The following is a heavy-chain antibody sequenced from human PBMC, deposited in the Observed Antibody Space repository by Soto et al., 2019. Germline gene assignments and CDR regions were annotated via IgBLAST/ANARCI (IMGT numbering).Heavy chain of an antibody. Sequence: SQTLSLTCAISGDSASSNSAAWNWIRQSPSRGLEWLGRTYYRSKWYNDYAVSVKSRITINPDTSKNQFSLQLNSVTPEDTAVYYCARDYKSGLGPKAPLDYWGQGTLVTVSS. D-gene: IGHD3-10*01. CDR3: ARDYKSGLGPKAPLDY. CDR2: TYYRSKWYN. V-gene: IGHV6-1*01. CDR1: GDSASSNSAA. J-gene: IGHJ4*02.